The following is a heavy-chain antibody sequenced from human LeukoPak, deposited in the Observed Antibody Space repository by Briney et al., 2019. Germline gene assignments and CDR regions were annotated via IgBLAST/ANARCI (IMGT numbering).Heavy chain of an antibody. CDR3: ARDSAVRGGDYGMDV. CDR2: IYYSGST. J-gene: IGHJ6*02. Sequence: SETLSLTCTVSGGSISSGGYYWSWIRQHPGKGLEWIGYIYYSGSTYYNPSLKSRVTISVDTSKNQFSLKLSSVTAADTAVYYCARDSAVRGGDYGMDVWGQGTTVTVSS. D-gene: IGHD3-10*01. V-gene: IGHV4-31*03. CDR1: GGSISSGGYY.